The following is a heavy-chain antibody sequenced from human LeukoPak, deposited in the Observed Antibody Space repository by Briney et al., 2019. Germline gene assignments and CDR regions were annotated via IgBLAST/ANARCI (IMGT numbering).Heavy chain of an antibody. CDR3: AKVRRVPAATYFDY. V-gene: IGHV3-30*02. D-gene: IGHD2-2*01. CDR1: GFTFSSYG. CDR2: IRYDGSNK. Sequence: GGSLRLSCAASGFTFSSYGMHWVRQAPGKGLEWVAFIRYDGSNKYYADSVKGRFTISRDKSKNTLYLQMNSLRAEDTAVYYCAKVRRVPAATYFDYWGQGTLVTVSS. J-gene: IGHJ4*02.